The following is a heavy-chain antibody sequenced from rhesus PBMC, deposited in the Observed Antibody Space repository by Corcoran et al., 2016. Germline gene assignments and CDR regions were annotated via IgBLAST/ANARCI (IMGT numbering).Heavy chain of an antibody. D-gene: IGHD3-3*01. J-gene: IGHJ5-2*02. CDR2: IYGSIGST. Sequence: QVQLQESGPGLVKPSETLSLTCAGSGGSISSGYGWSWIRHPPGKGLEGLGHIYGSIGSTYYNPSLKSRVTISKDTSKNQFSLKLSSVTAADTAVYYCARAHTIFGVVITPNSLDVWGRGVLVTVSS. CDR1: GGSISSGYG. V-gene: IGHV4S7*01. CDR3: ARAHTIFGVVITPNSLDV.